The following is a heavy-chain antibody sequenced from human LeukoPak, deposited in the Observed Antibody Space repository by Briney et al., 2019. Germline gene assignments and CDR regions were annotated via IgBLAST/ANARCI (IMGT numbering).Heavy chain of an antibody. V-gene: IGHV3-21*01. CDR1: GFTFSSYS. D-gene: IGHD3-10*01. CDR2: ISSSSSYI. J-gene: IGHJ4*02. CDR3: ARDRGSGPIDY. Sequence: GGSPRLSCAASGFTFSSYSMNWVRQAPGKGLEWVSSISSSSSYIYYADSVKGRFTISRDNAKNSLYLQMNSLRAKDTAVYYCARDRGSGPIDYWGQGTLVTVSS.